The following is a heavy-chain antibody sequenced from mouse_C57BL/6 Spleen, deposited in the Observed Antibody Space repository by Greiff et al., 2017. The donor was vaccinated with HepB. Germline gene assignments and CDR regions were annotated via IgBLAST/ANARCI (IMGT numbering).Heavy chain of an antibody. J-gene: IGHJ3*01. CDR1: GYTFTDYY. Sequence: EVQLQQSGPVLVKPGASVKMSCKASGYTFTDYYMNWVKQSHGKSLEWIGVINPYNGGTSYNQKFKGKATLTVDKSSSTAYMELNSLTSEDSAVYYYARNYYGSSPLAYWGQGTLVTVSA. CDR2: INPYNGGT. D-gene: IGHD1-1*01. CDR3: ARNYYGSSPLAY. V-gene: IGHV1-19*01.